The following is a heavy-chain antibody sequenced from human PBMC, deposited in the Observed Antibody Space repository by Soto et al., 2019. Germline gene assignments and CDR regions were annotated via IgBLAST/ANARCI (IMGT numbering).Heavy chain of an antibody. Sequence: EVQLLESGGGLVQPGGSLRLSCAASGFTFSSYALGWVRQAPGRGLECVSAISGSGVSTFYADSVKGRFTISRDTSKNTLYLQMNPLTAEDTAVYYCAKDHRIWGRLVEYMDVWGPGTTVTVSS. V-gene: IGHV3-23*01. J-gene: IGHJ6*02. CDR1: GFTFSSYA. D-gene: IGHD3-10*01. CDR2: ISGSGVST. CDR3: AKDHRIWGRLVEYMDV.